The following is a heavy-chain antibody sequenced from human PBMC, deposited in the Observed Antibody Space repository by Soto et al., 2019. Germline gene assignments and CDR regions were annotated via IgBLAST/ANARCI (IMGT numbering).Heavy chain of an antibody. J-gene: IGHJ5*02. CDR1: GYIFTSYW. CDR2: IYPGDSDT. Sequence: PGESLKISCNGSGYIFTSYWIGWVRQMPGKGLEWMGIIYPGDSDTRYSPSFQGQVTISADKSISTAYLQWSSLKASDTAMYYCARYSSSWPNWFDPWGQGTLVTVSS. D-gene: IGHD6-13*01. V-gene: IGHV5-51*01. CDR3: ARYSSSWPNWFDP.